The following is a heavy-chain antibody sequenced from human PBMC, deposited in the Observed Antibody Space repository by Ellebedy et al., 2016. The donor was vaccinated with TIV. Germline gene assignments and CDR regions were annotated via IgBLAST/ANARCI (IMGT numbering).Heavy chain of an antibody. CDR1: GGTFSSYA. D-gene: IGHD4-17*01. CDR3: ARGGDYPLSYGMDV. J-gene: IGHJ6*02. CDR2: IIPIFGTA. Sequence: AASVKVSCKASGGTFSSYAISWVRQAPGQGLEWMGGIIPIFGTANYAQKFQGRVTITADESTSTAYMELSSLRSEDTAVYYCARGGDYPLSYGMDVWGQGTTVTVSS. V-gene: IGHV1-69*13.